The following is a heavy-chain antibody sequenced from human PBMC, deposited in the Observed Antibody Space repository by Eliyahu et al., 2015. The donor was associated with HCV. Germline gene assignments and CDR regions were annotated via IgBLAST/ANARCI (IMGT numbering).Heavy chain of an antibody. J-gene: IGHJ4*02. D-gene: IGHD3-10*01. CDR1: GGSLXXYY. CDR3: VRGAPYGSGSYELYYFDY. CDR2: XSRSGST. V-gene: IGHV4-4*07. Sequence: QVQLQESGPGLVKPSETLSLTCTXPGGSLXXYYWSWVRQPAGKGLXWIGRXSRSGSTNYNPSLRSRVTISVDTSKKQFSLELTSMTAADTAVYYCVRGAPYGSGSYELYYFDYWGQGTLVTVSS.